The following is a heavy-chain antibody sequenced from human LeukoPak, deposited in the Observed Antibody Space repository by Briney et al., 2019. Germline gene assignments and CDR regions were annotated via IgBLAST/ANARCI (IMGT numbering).Heavy chain of an antibody. D-gene: IGHD6-6*01. Sequence: ASVKVSCKASGYTFTSYGISWVRQAPGQGLEWMGWISAYNGNTNYAQKLQGRVTMTTDTSTSTAYMELRSPRFDDTAVYYCARIEYSSSDYYYYYMDVWGKGTTVTVSS. CDR3: ARIEYSSSDYYYYYMDV. V-gene: IGHV1-18*01. J-gene: IGHJ6*03. CDR1: GYTFTSYG. CDR2: ISAYNGNT.